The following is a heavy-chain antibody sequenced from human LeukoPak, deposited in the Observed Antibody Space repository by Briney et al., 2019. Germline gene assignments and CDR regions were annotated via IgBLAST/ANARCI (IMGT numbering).Heavy chain of an antibody. CDR1: GGTFSSYA. V-gene: IGHV1-69*13. Sequence: GASVKVSCKASGGTFSSYAISWVRQAPEQGLEWMGGIIPMFGTANYAQKFQGRVTITADESANIAYMELSSLRSEDTAVYYCARGPFPPAATVATNNWFDPWGQGTLVTVSS. J-gene: IGHJ5*02. D-gene: IGHD6-13*01. CDR3: ARGPFPPAATVATNNWFDP. CDR2: IIPMFGTA.